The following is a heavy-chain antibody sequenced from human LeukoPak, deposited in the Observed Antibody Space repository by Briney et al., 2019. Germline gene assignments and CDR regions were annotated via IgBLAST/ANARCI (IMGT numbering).Heavy chain of an antibody. J-gene: IGHJ4*02. V-gene: IGHV3-23*01. Sequence: GGTLRLSCAASGFTFSSYGMSWVRQAPGKGLEWVSAISGSGGSTYYADSVKGRFTISRDNSKNTLYLPMNSLRAEDTAVYYCAKEGGYGELSSYFDYWGQGTLVTVSS. CDR3: AKEGGYGELSSYFDY. CDR2: ISGSGGST. D-gene: IGHD3-16*02. CDR1: GFTFSSYG.